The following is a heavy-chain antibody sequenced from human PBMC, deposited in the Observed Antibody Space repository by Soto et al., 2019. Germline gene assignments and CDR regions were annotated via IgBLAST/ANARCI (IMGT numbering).Heavy chain of an antibody. CDR1: GFTFSNAW. CDR3: TTAAAAYTYYYYGMDV. CDR2: IKSKTDGGTT. J-gene: IGHJ6*02. D-gene: IGHD6-13*01. V-gene: IGHV3-15*07. Sequence: GGSLRLSCAASGFTFSNAWMNWVRQAPGKGLEWVGRIKSKTDGGTTDYAAPVKGRFTISRDDSKNTLYLQMNSLKTEDTAVYYCTTAAAAYTYYYYGMDVWGQGTTVTVSS.